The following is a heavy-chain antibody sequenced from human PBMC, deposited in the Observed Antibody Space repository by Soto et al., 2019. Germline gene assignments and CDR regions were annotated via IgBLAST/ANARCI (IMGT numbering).Heavy chain of an antibody. V-gene: IGHV1-69*01. CDR1: GGTFSSYA. D-gene: IGHD2-21*01. J-gene: IGHJ1*01. Sequence: QVQLVQSGAEVKKPGSSVKVSCKASGGTFSSYAISWVRQAPGQGLEWMGGIIPIFGTANYAQKFQGRVTITADEALTTAYMALRSLRSGEAAVYYCAGSHPVVPQWGDWGYFQHWGQGTLVTVSS. CDR3: AGSHPVVPQWGDWGYFQH. CDR2: IIPIFGTA.